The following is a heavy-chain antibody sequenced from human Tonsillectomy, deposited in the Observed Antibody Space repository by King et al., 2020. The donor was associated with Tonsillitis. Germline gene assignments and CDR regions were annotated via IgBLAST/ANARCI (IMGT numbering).Heavy chain of an antibody. Sequence: TLKESGPALVKPTQTLTLTCTFSGFSLSTSEMRVGWIRQPPGKALWWLARIDWNDDELYSTSLMTRLPISKDTSKNQVVLTMTNMDPVDTATYYCARIQEGRYYFDSSGYYYYYYYMDVWGTGTTVTVSS. V-gene: IGHV2-70*04. D-gene: IGHD3-22*01. CDR1: GFSLSTSEMR. CDR2: IDWNDDE. CDR3: ARIQEGRYYFDSSGYYYYYYYMDV. J-gene: IGHJ6*03.